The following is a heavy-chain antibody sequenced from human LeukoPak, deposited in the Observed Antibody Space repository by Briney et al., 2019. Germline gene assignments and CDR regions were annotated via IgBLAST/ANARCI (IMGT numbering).Heavy chain of an antibody. CDR1: GGSISSGDYY. CDR3: ARAPWGGGVDY. V-gene: IGHV4-30-4*01. D-gene: IGHD3-10*01. J-gene: IGHJ4*02. CDR2: IYYSGST. Sequence: PSETLSLTCTVSGGSISSGDYYWSWIRQPPGKGLEWIGYIYYSGSTYYNPSLKSQVTILIDTSKNQFSLKLSSVTAADTAVYYCARAPWGGGVDYWGQGTLVTVSS.